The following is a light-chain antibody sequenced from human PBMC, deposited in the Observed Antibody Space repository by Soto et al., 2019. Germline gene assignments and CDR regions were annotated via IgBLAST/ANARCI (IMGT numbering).Light chain of an antibody. CDR3: SAWDDSLNGFWV. V-gene: IGLV1-44*01. CDR1: SSNIGRKF. Sequence: QPVLTQPPSASGTPGQRVIISCSGSSSNIGRKFVNWYQQLPGMAPKLLLYSDDQRPSGVPDRFSGSKSGTSASLTISGLQSEDEADYFCSAWDDSLNGFWVFGGGTKLTVL. CDR2: SDD. J-gene: IGLJ3*02.